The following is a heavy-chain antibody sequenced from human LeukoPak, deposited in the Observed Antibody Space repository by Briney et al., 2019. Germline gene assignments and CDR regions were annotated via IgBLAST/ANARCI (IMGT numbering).Heavy chain of an antibody. Sequence: ASVKVSCMASGYTFTSYDINWVRQATAQGLERMGWMNSNSGNTGYAQKFQGRVTMTRNTSISTAYMELSSLRSEDTAVYYCASRGHDYGGSYYFAYWGEGTLVTVSS. D-gene: IGHD4-23*01. CDR1: GYTFTSYD. V-gene: IGHV1-8*01. CDR3: ASRGHDYGGSYYFAY. CDR2: MNSNSGNT. J-gene: IGHJ4*02.